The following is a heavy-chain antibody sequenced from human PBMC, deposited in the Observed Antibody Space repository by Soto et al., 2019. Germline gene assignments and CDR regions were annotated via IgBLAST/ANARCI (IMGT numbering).Heavy chain of an antibody. D-gene: IGHD5-18*01. CDR1: GYDYVTYA. Sequence: QAQLVQSGAEVKKPGASVNVSCKASGYDYVTYAITWVRQRPGQGLEWMGWISTRNGNTNYAQNFQGRVTMNTDTSTRIVHLELRSLRSADTAVYYCERRVQVWLPDYYGMDVWGQGTTVTVSS. CDR2: ISTRNGNT. J-gene: IGHJ6*02. CDR3: ERRVQVWLPDYYGMDV. V-gene: IGHV1-18*01.